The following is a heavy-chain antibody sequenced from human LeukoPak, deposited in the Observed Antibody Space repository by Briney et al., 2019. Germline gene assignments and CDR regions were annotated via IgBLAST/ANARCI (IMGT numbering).Heavy chain of an antibody. CDR1: GGSISSGTYC. D-gene: IGHD4-17*01. V-gene: IGHV4-39*01. J-gene: IGHJ4*02. CDR3: ARVSGDTVTRRFFDY. CDR2: IYYSGST. Sequence: SETPSLTCTVSGGSISSGTYCWGWIRQPPGKGLEWIGSIYYSGSTDYNPSLKSRVTISVDTSKNQFSLKLSSVTAADTAVYYCARVSGDTVTRRFFDYWGQGTLVTVSS.